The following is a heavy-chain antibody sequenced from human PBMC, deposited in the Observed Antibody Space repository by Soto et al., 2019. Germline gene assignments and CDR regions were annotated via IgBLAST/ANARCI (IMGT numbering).Heavy chain of an antibody. CDR3: ASNSAAGYYYYYGMDV. Sequence: ASVNVSCKASGYTFTSYAMHWVRQAPGQRLEWMGWINAGNGNTKYSQKFQGRVTITRDTSASTAYMELSSLRSEDTAVYYCASNSAAGYYYYYGMDVWGQGTTVTVSS. J-gene: IGHJ6*02. V-gene: IGHV1-3*01. CDR1: GYTFTSYA. D-gene: IGHD6-13*01. CDR2: INAGNGNT.